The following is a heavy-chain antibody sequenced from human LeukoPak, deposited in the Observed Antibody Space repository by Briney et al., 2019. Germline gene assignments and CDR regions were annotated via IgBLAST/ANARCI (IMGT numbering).Heavy chain of an antibody. V-gene: IGHV4-4*07. CDR2: IYTSGST. J-gene: IGHJ6*03. Sequence: SETLSLTCTVSGGSISSYYWSWIRQPAGKGLEWIGRIYTSGSTNYNPSLKSRVTMSVDTSKNQFSPKLSSVTAADTAVYYCARRPGRLVGATGGSSNSYYYMDVWGKGTTVTVSS. CDR1: GGSISSYY. D-gene: IGHD1-26*01. CDR3: ARRPGRLVGATGGSSNSYYYMDV.